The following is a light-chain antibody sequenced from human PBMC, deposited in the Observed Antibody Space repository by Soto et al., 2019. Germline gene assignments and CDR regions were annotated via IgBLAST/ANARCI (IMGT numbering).Light chain of an antibody. J-gene: IGKJ2*01. CDR1: QSVRSGS. CDR2: GAS. V-gene: IGKV3-20*01. CDR3: HHYADSPYT. Sequence: EIVLTQSPGTLSLSPGEGATLSCRASQSVRSGSLAWYQQKPGQAPRLLIFGASSRATDIPDGFSGSGSGTDFTLTITRVDTEDFAVYYCHHYADSPYTFGQGTKLEI.